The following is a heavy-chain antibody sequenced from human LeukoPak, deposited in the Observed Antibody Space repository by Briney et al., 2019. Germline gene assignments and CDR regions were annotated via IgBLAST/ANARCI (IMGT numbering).Heavy chain of an antibody. V-gene: IGHV3-23*01. CDR3: AKERGHPLANYYMDV. CDR1: GFTFSSYA. CDR2: IVDTGDST. J-gene: IGHJ6*03. Sequence: GSLRLSCAASGFTFSSYAISWVRQAPGEGLEWVSTIVDTGDSTFYADSVRGGFTVSRDSSKNTLYLQMNSLRAEDTAVYSCAKERGHPLANYYMDVWGKGTTVTVSS.